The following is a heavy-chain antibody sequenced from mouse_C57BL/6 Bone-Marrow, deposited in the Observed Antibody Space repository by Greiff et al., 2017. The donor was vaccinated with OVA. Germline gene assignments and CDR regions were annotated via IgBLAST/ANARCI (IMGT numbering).Heavy chain of an antibody. V-gene: IGHV2-4*01. J-gene: IGHJ4*01. D-gene: IGHD2-1*01. CDR2: IWSGGST. CDR3: AKNEGYYGNYNAMDY. CDR1: GFSLTSYG. Sequence: VKVIESGPGLVQPSQSLSITCTVSGFSLTSYGVHWVRQPPGKGLEWLGVIWSGGSTDYNAAFISRLSISKDNSKSQVFFKMNSLQADDTAIYYCAKNEGYYGNYNAMDYWGQGTSVTVSS.